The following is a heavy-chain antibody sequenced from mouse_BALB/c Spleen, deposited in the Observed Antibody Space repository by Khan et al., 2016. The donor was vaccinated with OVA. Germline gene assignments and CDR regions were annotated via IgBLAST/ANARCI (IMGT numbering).Heavy chain of an antibody. J-gene: IGHJ3*01. CDR2: INYSGNT. Sequence: VQLKESGPGLVKPSQSLSLTCTVTGYSITSEYAWNWIRHFPGNKLEWMGYINYSGNTRYNPSLKSRISITRDTSKNQFFLQLNSVTTEDTATYYCTRKDYYDYDPFPYWAKGLWSLSLQ. V-gene: IGHV3-2*02. CDR1: GYSITSEYA. CDR3: TRKDYYDYDPFPY. D-gene: IGHD2-4*01.